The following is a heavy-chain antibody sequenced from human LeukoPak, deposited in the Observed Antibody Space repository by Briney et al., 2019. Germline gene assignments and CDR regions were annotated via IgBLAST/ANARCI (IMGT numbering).Heavy chain of an antibody. Sequence: GGSLRLSCAASGFTFSNACMSWVGQAPGKGLEWVGRIKSKTDGGTTDYAAPVKGRFTISRDDSKNTLYLQMNSLKTEDTAVYDCTAEGVTGDYGYFDYWGQGTLVTVSS. V-gene: IGHV3-15*01. CDR3: TAEGVTGDYGYFDY. CDR1: GFTFSNAC. CDR2: IKSKTDGGTT. D-gene: IGHD4-17*01. J-gene: IGHJ4*02.